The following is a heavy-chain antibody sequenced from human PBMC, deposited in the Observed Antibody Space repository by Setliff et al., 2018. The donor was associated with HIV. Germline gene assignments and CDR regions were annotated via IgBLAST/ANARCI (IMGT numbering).Heavy chain of an antibody. V-gene: IGHV3-9*01. CDR1: GFTFDDYA. D-gene: IGHD2-15*01. CDR3: ARLRINDF. CDR2: INWNSGTI. Sequence: GGSLRLSCAASGFTFDDYAMHWGRQAPGKGLEWVSGINWNSGTIAYADFVKGRFTISRDNTKNSLYLQMDGLRVEDTAVYYCARLRINDFWGQGTPVTVSS. J-gene: IGHJ4*02.